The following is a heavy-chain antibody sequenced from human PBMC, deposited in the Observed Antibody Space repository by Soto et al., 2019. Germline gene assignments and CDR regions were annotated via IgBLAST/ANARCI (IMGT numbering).Heavy chain of an antibody. J-gene: IGHJ6*02. CDR1: GYTFTSYY. Sequence: QVQLVQSGAEVKKPGASVKVSCKASGYTFTSYYMHWVRQAPGQGLEWMGIINPSGGSTSYAQKFQGRITRTRDTTTSTVYMEQSSLRSEDTAVYYCARKGIAAAGILDVWGQGTTVTVSS. V-gene: IGHV1-46*01. D-gene: IGHD6-13*01. CDR2: INPSGGST. CDR3: ARKGIAAAGILDV.